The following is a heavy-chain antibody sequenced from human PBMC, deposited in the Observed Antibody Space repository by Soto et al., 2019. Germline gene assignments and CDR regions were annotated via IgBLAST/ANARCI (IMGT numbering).Heavy chain of an antibody. D-gene: IGHD3-16*01. Sequence: QVQLVQSGAEVKRPGSSVKVSCKASGDTFNFYSINWVRQAPGLGLEWMGRVNPILSMSNYAQRFQGRVTMTADTSTSTAYMELSGLRSEDPAIYYCASSWGSGYRPSDSWGQGALVTVSS. CDR3: ASSWGSGYRPSDS. CDR1: GDTFNFYS. CDR2: VNPILSMS. J-gene: IGHJ4*02. V-gene: IGHV1-69*04.